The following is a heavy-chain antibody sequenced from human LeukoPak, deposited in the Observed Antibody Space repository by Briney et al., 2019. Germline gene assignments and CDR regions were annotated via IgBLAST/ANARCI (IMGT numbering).Heavy chain of an antibody. CDR2: IYTSGST. CDR3: ARGYSSSWSRYYFDY. Sequence: PSETLSLTRTVSGGSISSYYWSWIRQPAGKGLEWIGRIYTSGSTNYNPSHKSRVTMSVDTSKNQFSLKLSSVTAADTAVYYCARGYSSSWSRYYFDYWGQGTLVTVSS. J-gene: IGHJ4*02. V-gene: IGHV4-4*07. D-gene: IGHD6-13*01. CDR1: GGSISSYY.